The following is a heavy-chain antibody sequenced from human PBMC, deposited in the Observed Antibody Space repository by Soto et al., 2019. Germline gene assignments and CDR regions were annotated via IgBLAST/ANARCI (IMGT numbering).Heavy chain of an antibody. CDR2: ISGSGGST. D-gene: IGHD1-26*01. J-gene: IGHJ6*02. CDR3: ANCLIFVRELRSYGIDV. CDR1: GFTFSSYA. V-gene: IGHV3-23*01. Sequence: GGSLRLSCAASGFTFSSYAMSWVRQAPGKGLEWVSAISGSGGSTYYADSVKGRFTISRDNSKNTLYLQMNSLRAEDTAVYYCANCLIFVRELRSYGIDVWGQRTTVTVSS.